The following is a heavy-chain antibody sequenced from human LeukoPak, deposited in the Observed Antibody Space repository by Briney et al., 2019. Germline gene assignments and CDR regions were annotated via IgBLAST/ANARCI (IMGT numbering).Heavy chain of an antibody. CDR3: AKTRVAAAGTGFDY. CDR2: IYYSGST. J-gene: IGHJ4*02. Sequence: PSETLSLTCTVSGGSISSGGYYWSWIRQHPGKGLEWIGYIYYSGSTYYNPSLKSRVTISVDTSKNQFSLKLSSVTAADTAVHYCAKTRVAAAGTGFDYWGQGTLVTVSS. V-gene: IGHV4-31*03. CDR1: GGSISSGGYY. D-gene: IGHD6-13*01.